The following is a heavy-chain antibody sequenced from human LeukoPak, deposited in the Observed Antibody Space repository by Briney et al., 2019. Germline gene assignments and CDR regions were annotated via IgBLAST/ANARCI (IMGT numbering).Heavy chain of an antibody. J-gene: IGHJ4*02. V-gene: IGHV1-69*04. CDR2: IIPILGIA. CDR3: GRDLELGDALDY. Sequence: GSSVKVSCKASGGTFSSYTISWVRQAPGRGLEWMGRIIPILGIANYAQKFQGRVTITADKSTSTAYMELSSLGSEDTAVYYCGRDLELGDALDYWGQGTLVTVSS. D-gene: IGHD3-16*01. CDR1: GGTFSSYT.